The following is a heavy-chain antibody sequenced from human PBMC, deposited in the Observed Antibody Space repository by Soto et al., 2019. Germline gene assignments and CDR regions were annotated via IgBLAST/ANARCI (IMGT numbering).Heavy chain of an antibody. Sequence: QLQLQESGPGLVKPAETLSLTYTVSGGSISSSSYYWGWIRQPPGKGLEWIGSIYYSGSTYYNPSLKSRVTISVDTSKNQFSLKLSSVTAADTAVYYCARRAVTTFNFDYWGQGTLVTVSS. CDR3: ARRAVTTFNFDY. CDR2: IYYSGST. CDR1: GGSISSSSYY. J-gene: IGHJ4*02. D-gene: IGHD4-17*01. V-gene: IGHV4-39*01.